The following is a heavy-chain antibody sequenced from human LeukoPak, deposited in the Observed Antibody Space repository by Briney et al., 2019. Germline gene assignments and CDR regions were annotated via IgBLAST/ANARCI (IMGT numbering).Heavy chain of an antibody. J-gene: IGHJ6*03. D-gene: IGHD2-15*01. CDR3: TRLEVDDYYYYYMDV. V-gene: IGHV3-73*01. Sequence: TGGSLKLSCAASGFTFSGSAMHWVRQASGKGLEWVGRIRSKANSYATAYAASVKGRFTISRDDSKNTAYLQMNSLKTEDTAVYYCTRLEVDDYYYYYMDVWGKGTTVTVSS. CDR1: GFTFSGSA. CDR2: IRSKANSYAT.